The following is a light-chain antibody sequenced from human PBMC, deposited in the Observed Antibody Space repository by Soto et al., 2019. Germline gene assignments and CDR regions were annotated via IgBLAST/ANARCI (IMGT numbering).Light chain of an antibody. CDR2: DAS. CDR3: QQYNSYWT. Sequence: DIQMTQSPSTLSASVGDRVTITCRASQSISSWLAWCQQKPGKAPNLLIYDASTLESGVPSRFSGSGFGTEFTLTISSLQPDDLATYYCQQYNSYWTFGQGTKVDIK. V-gene: IGKV1-5*01. CDR1: QSISSW. J-gene: IGKJ1*01.